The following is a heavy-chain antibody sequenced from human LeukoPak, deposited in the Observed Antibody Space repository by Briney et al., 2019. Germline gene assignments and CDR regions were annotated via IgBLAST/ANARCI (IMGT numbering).Heavy chain of an antibody. J-gene: IGHJ4*02. V-gene: IGHV4-59*05. CDR2: IYYSGST. D-gene: IGHD3-16*01. Sequence: PSETLSLTCTVSGGSISSYYWSWIRQPPGKGLEWIGSIYYSGSTYYNPSLKSRVTISVDTSKNQFSLKLSSVTAADTAVYYCARHPPSGGYYFDYWGQGTLVTVSS. CDR1: GGSISSYY. CDR3: ARHPPSGGYYFDY.